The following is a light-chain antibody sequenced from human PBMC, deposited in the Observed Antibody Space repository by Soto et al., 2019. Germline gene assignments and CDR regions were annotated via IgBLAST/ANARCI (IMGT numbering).Light chain of an antibody. J-gene: IGKJ5*01. CDR2: DAS. V-gene: IGKV3-15*01. Sequence: EIVMTQSPATLSVSPGKRATLSCRASQSVSSNLAWYQQKPGQAPRLLIYDASTRATGFPARFSGSGSGTEFTLTISSLQSEDFAVYYCQQYNNWPPITFGQGTRLEIK. CDR3: QQYNNWPPIT. CDR1: QSVSSN.